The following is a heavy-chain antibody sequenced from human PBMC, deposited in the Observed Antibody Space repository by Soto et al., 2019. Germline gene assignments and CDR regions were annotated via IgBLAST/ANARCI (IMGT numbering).Heavy chain of an antibody. J-gene: IGHJ6*02. CDR2: IDPSDSYT. V-gene: IGHV5-10-1*01. D-gene: IGHD3-9*01. Sequence: GESLKISCKGSGYSFTSYWISWVRQMPGKGLEWMGRIDPSDSYTNYSPSFQGHVTISADKSISTAYLQWSSLKASDTAMYYCARLGTYYDILTGYPYNGMDVWGQGTTVTVSS. CDR1: GYSFTSYW. CDR3: ARLGTYYDILTGYPYNGMDV.